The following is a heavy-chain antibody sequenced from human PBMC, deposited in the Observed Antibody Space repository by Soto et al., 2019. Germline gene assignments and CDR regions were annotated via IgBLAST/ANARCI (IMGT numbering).Heavy chain of an antibody. CDR3: ARDGGYCSSTSCFPYYYYYGMDV. Sequence: KASETLSLTCTVSGGSISSYYWSWIRQPPGKGLEWIGYIYYSGSTNYNPSLKSRVTISVDTSKNQFSLKLSSVTAADTAVYYCARDGGYCSSTSCFPYYYYYGMDVWGQGTTVTVSS. D-gene: IGHD2-2*01. J-gene: IGHJ6*02. CDR2: IYYSGST. V-gene: IGHV4-59*01. CDR1: GGSISSYY.